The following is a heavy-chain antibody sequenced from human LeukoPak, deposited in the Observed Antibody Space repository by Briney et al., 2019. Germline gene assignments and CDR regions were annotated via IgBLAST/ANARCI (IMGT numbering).Heavy chain of an antibody. V-gene: IGHV3-30*18. CDR2: ISYDGSNK. Sequence: GGSLRLSCAASGFTFSSYGMHWVRQAPGKGLEWVAVISYDGSNKYYADSVKGRFTISRDNSKNTLHLQMNSLRAEDTAVYYCAKVYYDFWSGYSSQEIDNWGQGTLVTVSS. CDR3: AKVYYDFWSGYSSQEIDN. J-gene: IGHJ4*02. CDR1: GFTFSSYG. D-gene: IGHD3-3*01.